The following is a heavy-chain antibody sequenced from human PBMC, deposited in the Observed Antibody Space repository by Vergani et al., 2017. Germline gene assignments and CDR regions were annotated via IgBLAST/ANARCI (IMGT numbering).Heavy chain of an antibody. D-gene: IGHD2-2*02. J-gene: IGHJ4*02. Sequence: QVQLQESGPGLVKPPGTLSLTCAVSGDSISNNCWTWVRQPPGKGLEWIGEICHTEDTKYSPSLKSRVTVSVDESRNLFSLRLNSVTAADTAVYYCATIGYRRWGYYFDYWGQGILVTVSS. CDR2: ICHTEDT. CDR1: GDSISNNC. CDR3: ATIGYRRWGYYFDY. V-gene: IGHV4-4*03.